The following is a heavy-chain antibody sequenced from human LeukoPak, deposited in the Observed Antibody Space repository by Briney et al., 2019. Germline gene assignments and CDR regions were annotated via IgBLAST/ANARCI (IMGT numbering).Heavy chain of an antibody. CDR3: ARGTGAKRYYFDL. CDR1: GFTFSSYG. CDR2: IWYDGSNK. V-gene: IGHV3-33*01. Sequence: GGSLRLSCAASGFTFSSYGMYWVRQAPGKGLEWVAVIWYDGSNKYYADSVKGRITISRDTSENTVSLQINNVKVDDTAIYYCARGTGAKRYYFDLWGQGILVTVSS. J-gene: IGHJ4*02.